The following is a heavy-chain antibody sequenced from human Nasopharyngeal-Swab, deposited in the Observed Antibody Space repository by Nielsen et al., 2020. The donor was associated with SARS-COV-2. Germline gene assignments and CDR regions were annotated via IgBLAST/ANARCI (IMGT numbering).Heavy chain of an antibody. CDR1: GFTFSSYG. Sequence: GESLKISCAASGFTFSSYGMHWVRQAPGKGLEWVAVISYDGSNKYCADSVKGRFTISRDNSKNSLYLQINSLRVEDTAMYYCARDTYHFWSGYRYFDSWGQGTLVTVSS. D-gene: IGHD3-3*01. V-gene: IGHV3-30*03. J-gene: IGHJ4*02. CDR2: ISYDGSNK. CDR3: ARDTYHFWSGYRYFDS.